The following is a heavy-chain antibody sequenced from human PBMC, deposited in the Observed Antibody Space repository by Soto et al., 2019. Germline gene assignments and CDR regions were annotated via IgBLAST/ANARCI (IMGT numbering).Heavy chain of an antibody. Sequence: SETLSLTCTVSGGSISSYYWSWIRQPPGKGLERIGYIYYSGSTNYNPSLKSRVTISVDTSKNQFSLKLSSVTAADTAVYYCARHYDYVWGSENWFDPWGQGTLVTVSS. CDR2: IYYSGST. J-gene: IGHJ5*02. CDR3: ARHYDYVWGSENWFDP. D-gene: IGHD3-16*01. V-gene: IGHV4-59*01. CDR1: GGSISSYY.